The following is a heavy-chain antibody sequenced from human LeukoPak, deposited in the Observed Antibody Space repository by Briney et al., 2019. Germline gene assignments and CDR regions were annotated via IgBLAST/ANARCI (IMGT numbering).Heavy chain of an antibody. CDR2: IYSGGST. CDR3: AKLPVGYSSGPRYFDY. CDR1: GFTVSSNY. D-gene: IGHD6-13*01. Sequence: GGSLRLSCAASGFTVSSNYMSWVRQAPGKGLEWVSIIYSGGSTYYADSVKGRFTISRDNSKNTLYLQMNSLRAEDTAVYYCAKLPVGYSSGPRYFDYWGQGTLVTVSS. V-gene: IGHV3-53*01. J-gene: IGHJ4*02.